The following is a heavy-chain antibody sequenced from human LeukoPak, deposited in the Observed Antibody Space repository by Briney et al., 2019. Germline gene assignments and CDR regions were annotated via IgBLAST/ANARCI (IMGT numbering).Heavy chain of an antibody. D-gene: IGHD6-19*01. CDR2: IYYSGST. V-gene: IGHV4-30-4*08. CDR3: ARGQWLPYYFDY. J-gene: IGHJ4*02. CDR1: GGSISSGSYY. Sequence: SQTLSLTCTVSGGSISSGSYYWSWIRQHPGKGLEWIGYIYYSGSTYYNPSLKSRVTISVDTSKNQFSLKLSSVTAADTAVYYCARGQWLPYYFDYWGQGTLVTVSS.